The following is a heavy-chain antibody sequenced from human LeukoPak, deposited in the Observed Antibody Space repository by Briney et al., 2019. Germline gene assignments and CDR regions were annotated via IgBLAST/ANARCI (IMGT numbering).Heavy chain of an antibody. D-gene: IGHD1-26*01. J-gene: IGHJ3*02. Sequence: PGGSLRLSCLTSGFTLSTNAMSWVRQAPGKGLEWISGISGSGASTYYADSVKGRFTISRDDSRNTLYLQMNSLRAEDTAVYYCAKDSGSYFSAFDIWGQGTMVTVSS. CDR1: GFTLSTNA. CDR3: AKDSGSYFSAFDI. V-gene: IGHV3-23*01. CDR2: ISGSGAST.